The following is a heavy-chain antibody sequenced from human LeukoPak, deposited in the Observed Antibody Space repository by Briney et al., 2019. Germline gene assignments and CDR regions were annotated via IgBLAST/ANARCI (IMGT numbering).Heavy chain of an antibody. V-gene: IGHV4-59*01. D-gene: IGHD4-17*01. CDR1: GGSISAYY. Sequence: PSETLSLTCTVSGGSISAYYWSWIRQPPGKGLEWIGYIYYSRSTNYNPSLKGRVTISVDTSKNQFSLKLSSVTAADTAVYYCARGYGNFDYWGQGTLVTVSS. CDR2: IYYSRST. J-gene: IGHJ4*02. CDR3: ARGYGNFDY.